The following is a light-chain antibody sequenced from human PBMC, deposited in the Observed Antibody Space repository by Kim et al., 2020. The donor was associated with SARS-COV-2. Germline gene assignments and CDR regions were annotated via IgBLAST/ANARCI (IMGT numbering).Light chain of an antibody. V-gene: IGKV4-1*01. J-gene: IGKJ4*01. Sequence: ATINCKSSRSLLYTSNRKNYLAWYQHRPGQPPQLLLYWASTRASGVPDRFSGSGSETEFTLTINSLQVEDVAVYYCQQYSTTPPTFGGGTKLEI. CDR2: WAS. CDR1: RSLLYTSNRKNY. CDR3: QQYSTTPPT.